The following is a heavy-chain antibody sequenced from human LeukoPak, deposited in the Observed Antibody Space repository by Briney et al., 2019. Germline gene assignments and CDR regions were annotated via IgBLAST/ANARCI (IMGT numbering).Heavy chain of an antibody. J-gene: IGHJ4*02. CDR2: ITSGGGFK. D-gene: IGHD3-22*01. CDR1: GFPFSDFH. Sequence: GGSLRLSCVGAGFPFSDFHMSWIRQAPGKGLEWVSYITSGGGFKYYADSVKGRFSISRDDSKNSVFLQMNSLRVEDTAVYYCARVRPGSSGSYYRTSWGQGTLVTVSS. V-gene: IGHV3-11*04. CDR3: ARVRPGSSGSYYRTS.